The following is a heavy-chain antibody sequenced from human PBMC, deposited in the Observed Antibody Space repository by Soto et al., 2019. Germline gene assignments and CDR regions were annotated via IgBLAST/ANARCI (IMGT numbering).Heavy chain of an antibody. Sequence: EVQLVESGGTLVQPGGSLRLSCVVSGFTVSSKFMTWVRQAPGKGLEWLSVFYSSGGTYYAESVKGRFTISRDNSKNTLYLQMNSLRAEDTALYYCASYLHFYGSGIVTFDLWGQGTMVTVSS. CDR1: GFTVSSKF. V-gene: IGHV3-66*01. D-gene: IGHD3-10*01. J-gene: IGHJ3*01. CDR2: FYSSGGT. CDR3: ASYLHFYGSGIVTFDL.